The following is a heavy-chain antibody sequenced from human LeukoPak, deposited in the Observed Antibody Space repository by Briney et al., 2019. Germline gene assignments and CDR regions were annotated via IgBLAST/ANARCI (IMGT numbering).Heavy chain of an antibody. V-gene: IGHV4-4*02. CDR1: GDSISTNHW. CDR3: ASAQWDY. CDR2: VYHSGST. J-gene: IGHJ4*02. Sequence: GTLSLTCAVSGDSISTNHWWSWVRQPPGKGLEWIGEVYHSGSTNYNPSLKSRVTISVDKSKNLFSLKLTSVTVADTAMYYCASAQWDYWGQGTLVTVSS. D-gene: IGHD2-8*01.